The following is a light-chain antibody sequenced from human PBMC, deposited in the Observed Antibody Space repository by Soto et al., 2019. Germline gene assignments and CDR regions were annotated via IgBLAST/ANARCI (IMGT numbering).Light chain of an antibody. Sequence: QSALTQPASVSGSPGQSITISCTGTSSDVGGYNYVSWYRQHPGKAPKLMIYDVSNRPSGVSNRFSGSKSGNTASLIISGLQAEDEADYYCSSYTSSSTDVVFGGGTKLTVL. CDR3: SSYTSSSTDVV. J-gene: IGLJ2*01. CDR2: DVS. CDR1: SSDVGGYNY. V-gene: IGLV2-14*01.